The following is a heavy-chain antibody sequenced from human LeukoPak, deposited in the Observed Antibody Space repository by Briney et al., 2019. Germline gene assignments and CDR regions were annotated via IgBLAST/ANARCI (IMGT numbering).Heavy chain of an antibody. CDR3: AKDQNWEHYLDC. V-gene: IGHV3-23*02. CDR2: ISGSGAST. CDR1: GFTFSTYV. J-gene: IGHJ4*02. Sequence: GGSLRLSCGASGFTFSTYVMSWVRQSPGKGGEWGSAISGSGASTYYVDSVTGRFTITRDKSKNTLYLQMNSLRAEGTAVYFCAKDQNWEHYLDCWGQGTLVTVSS. D-gene: IGHD7-27*01.